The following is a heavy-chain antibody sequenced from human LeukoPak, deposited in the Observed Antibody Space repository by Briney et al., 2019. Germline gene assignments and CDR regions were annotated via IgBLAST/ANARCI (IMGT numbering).Heavy chain of an antibody. D-gene: IGHD3-10*01. CDR2: IIPIFGTA. V-gene: IGHV1-69*05. Sequence: SVKVSCKASGGTFSSYAISWVRQAPGQGLEWMGGIIPIFGTANYAQKFQGRVTITRDTFASTAYMELSSLRSEDTAVYYCARDYYGSGNYYKSYYFDYWGQGTLVTVSS. J-gene: IGHJ4*02. CDR3: ARDYYGSGNYYKSYYFDY. CDR1: GGTFSSYA.